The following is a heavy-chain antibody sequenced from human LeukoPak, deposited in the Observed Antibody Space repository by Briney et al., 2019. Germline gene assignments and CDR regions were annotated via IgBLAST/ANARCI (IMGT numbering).Heavy chain of an antibody. D-gene: IGHD3-22*01. CDR2: IYYSGST. Sequence: SETLSLTCTVSGGSISSGGYYWSWIRQHPGKGLEWIGNIYYSGSTSYNPSLKSRLSISVDTSKNQFSLKLIPVTAADTAAYYCAREGYYYGSSGYYYKGYFDYWGQGTLVTVSS. V-gene: IGHV4-31*03. CDR3: AREGYYYGSSGYYYKGYFDY. CDR1: GGSISSGGYY. J-gene: IGHJ4*02.